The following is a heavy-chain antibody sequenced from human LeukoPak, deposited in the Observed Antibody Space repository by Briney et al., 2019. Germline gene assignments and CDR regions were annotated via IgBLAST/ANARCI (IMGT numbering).Heavy chain of an antibody. CDR2: INHSGST. V-gene: IGHV4-34*01. Sequence: SETLSLTCAVYGGSFSGYYWSWIRQPPGKGLEWIGEINHSGSTNYNPSLKSRVTISVDTSKNQSSLKLSSVTAADTAVYYCARGDTMIVVVPFDHWGQGTLVTVSS. J-gene: IGHJ4*02. CDR3: ARGDTMIVVVPFDH. D-gene: IGHD3-22*01. CDR1: GGSFSGYY.